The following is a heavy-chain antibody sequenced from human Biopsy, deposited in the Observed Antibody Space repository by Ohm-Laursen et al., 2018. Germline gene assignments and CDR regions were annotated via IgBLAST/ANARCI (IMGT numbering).Heavy chain of an antibody. J-gene: IGHJ6*02. V-gene: IGHV4-59*02. D-gene: IGHD4-11*01. Sequence: TLSLTCTVSGDSVTKYYWSWIRQPPGMGLEWIGHIYCSVMTNYNPSLQSRVSISVDTSRNQVSLTLSSVTAADTAVYYCARDSGILNYGNFKYYHYYGMDVWGQGTKVTVSS. CDR3: ARDSGILNYGNFKYYHYYGMDV. CDR2: IYCSVMT. CDR1: GDSVTKYY.